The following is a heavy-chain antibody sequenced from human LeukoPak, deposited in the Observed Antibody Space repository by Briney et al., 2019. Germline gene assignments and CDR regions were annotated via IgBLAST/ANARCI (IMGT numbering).Heavy chain of an antibody. CDR2: IYYGGST. V-gene: IGHV4-59*01. CDR3: ARESPASAGAAAFDY. Sequence: SETLSLTCTVSGGSISSYYWSWIRQSPGKGLEWIGYIYYGGSTNYNPSLKSRVTISVDTSKNQFSLKLSSVTAADTAVYYCARESPASAGAAAFDYWGQGTLVTVSS. D-gene: IGHD6-13*01. CDR1: GGSISSYY. J-gene: IGHJ4*02.